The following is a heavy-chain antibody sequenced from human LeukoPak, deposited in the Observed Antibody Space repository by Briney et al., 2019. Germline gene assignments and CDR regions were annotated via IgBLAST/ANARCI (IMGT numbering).Heavy chain of an antibody. J-gene: IGHJ5*02. Sequence: ASVKVSCKASGYTFTDYAMHWVRQAPGERLEWMGWINTGKGNTKYSQKFQGRVTITMDTSASTAYMELSSLRSEDTAVYYCARDHVVGLAPFDPWGQGTLVSVSS. CDR1: GYTFTDYA. CDR2: INTGKGNT. CDR3: ARDHVVGLAPFDP. V-gene: IGHV1-3*04. D-gene: IGHD2-15*01.